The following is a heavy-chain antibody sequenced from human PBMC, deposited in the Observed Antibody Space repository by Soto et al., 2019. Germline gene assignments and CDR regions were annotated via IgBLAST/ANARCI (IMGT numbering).Heavy chain of an antibody. V-gene: IGHV3-23*01. Sequence: GGSLRLSCAASGFTFSSYAMSWVRQAPGKGLEWVSAISGSGGSTYYADSVKGRFTISRDNSKNTLYLQMNSLRAEDTAVYYCAKGDDILTGYGYYYYYMDVWGKGTTVTVSS. D-gene: IGHD3-9*01. J-gene: IGHJ6*03. CDR1: GFTFSSYA. CDR2: ISGSGGST. CDR3: AKGDDILTGYGYYYYYMDV.